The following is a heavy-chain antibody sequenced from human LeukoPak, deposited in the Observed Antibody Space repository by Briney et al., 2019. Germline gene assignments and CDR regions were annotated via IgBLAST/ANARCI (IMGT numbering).Heavy chain of an antibody. CDR1: GGCISSYY. CDR2: MYYSGST. Sequence: SETLSLTCTVSGGCISSYYWSWIRQPPGEGLEWIGYMYYSGSTNYNPSLKSRVTISVDTSKNQFSLKLSSVTAADTAVYYCARCDADIVVVPAALSYYYYYMDVWGKGTTVTVSS. V-gene: IGHV4-59*08. J-gene: IGHJ6*03. D-gene: IGHD2-2*01. CDR3: ARCDADIVVVPAALSYYYYYMDV.